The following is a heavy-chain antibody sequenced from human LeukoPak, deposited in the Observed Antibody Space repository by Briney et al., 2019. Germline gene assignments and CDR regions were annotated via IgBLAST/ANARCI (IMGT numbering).Heavy chain of an antibody. Sequence: GRSLGLSCAASGFTFSSYAMHWVRQAPGKGLEWVAVISYDGSNKYYADSVKGRFTISRDNSKNTLYLQMNSLRAEDTAVYYCARGSIVVVPAAISWGQGTLVTVSS. V-gene: IGHV3-30-3*01. CDR3: ARGSIVVVPAAIS. J-gene: IGHJ4*02. CDR1: GFTFSSYA. D-gene: IGHD2-2*02. CDR2: ISYDGSNK.